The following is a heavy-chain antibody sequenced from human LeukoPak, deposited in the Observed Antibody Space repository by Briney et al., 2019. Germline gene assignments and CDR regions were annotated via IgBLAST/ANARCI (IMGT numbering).Heavy chain of an antibody. CDR2: MLSDDSSR. D-gene: IGHD1-26*01. CDR3: ARGSLGDGTLLIDY. V-gene: IGHV3-74*01. J-gene: IGHJ4*02. CDR1: GFTFSSYW. Sequence: GRSLRLFCAASGFTFSSYWMHWVRQAPGKGLVWVSRMLSDDSSRTYADSVKGRFTISRDNAKNTLYLQMNSLRAEDTAVYYCARGSLGDGTLLIDYWGQGTLVTVSS.